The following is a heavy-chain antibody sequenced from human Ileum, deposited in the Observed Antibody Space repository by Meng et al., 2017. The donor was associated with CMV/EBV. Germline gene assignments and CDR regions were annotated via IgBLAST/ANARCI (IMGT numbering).Heavy chain of an antibody. Sequence: GFALSSYWMHWVRQAPGKGLVWVSRINSDGSSTSYADSVKGRFTISRDNAKNTLYLQMNSLRVEDTAVYYCASRRSVSGSLNWYFDLWGRGTLVTVSS. J-gene: IGHJ2*01. D-gene: IGHD6-19*01. V-gene: IGHV3-74*01. CDR1: GFALSSYW. CDR3: ASRRSVSGSLNWYFDL. CDR2: INSDGSST.